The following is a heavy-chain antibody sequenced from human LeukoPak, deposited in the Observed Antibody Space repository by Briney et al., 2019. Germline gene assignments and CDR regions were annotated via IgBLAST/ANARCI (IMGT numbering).Heavy chain of an antibody. J-gene: IGHJ4*02. Sequence: PGRSLRLSCAASGFTFSSYAMHWVRQAPGKGLEWVAVISYDGSNKYYADSVKGRFTISRDNSKNTLYLQMNSLRAEHTGVYFCARDPAAVGTGGYFYYWGQGNLVTVSS. CDR1: GFTFSSYA. CDR3: ARDPAAVGTGGYFYY. D-gene: IGHD6-13*01. V-gene: IGHV3-30-3*01. CDR2: ISYDGSNK.